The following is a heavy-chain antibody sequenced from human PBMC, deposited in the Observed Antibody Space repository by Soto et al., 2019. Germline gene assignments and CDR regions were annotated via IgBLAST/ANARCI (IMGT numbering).Heavy chain of an antibody. CDR3: ATGTAGHYFGMDF. CDR1: GYTFNNYD. V-gene: IGHV1-8*01. D-gene: IGHD1-1*01. J-gene: IGHJ6*02. CDR2: VHPKSGVG. Sequence: QVQLVQSGAEVKRPGSSVTVSCKASGYTFNNYDIDWVRQATGQGLAWMGRVHPKSGVGQYAPKFQGRVTMSTNASLGTAYLELPSLTSEGTALYFCATGTAGHYFGMDFWGQGNPVTVSS.